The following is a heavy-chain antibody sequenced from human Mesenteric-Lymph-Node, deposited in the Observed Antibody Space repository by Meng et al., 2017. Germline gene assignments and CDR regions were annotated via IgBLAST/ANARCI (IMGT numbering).Heavy chain of an antibody. D-gene: IGHD3-10*01. CDR2: IYHSGST. CDR3: ARDFVRTPMVRGDGMDV. CDR1: GYSISSGYY. J-gene: IGHJ6*02. V-gene: IGHV4-38-2*02. Sequence: SETLSLTCTVSGYSISSGYYWGWIRQPPGKGLEWIGSIYHSGSTYYNPSLKSRVTISVDTSKDQFSLKLSSVTAAAAAVYYCARDFVRTPMVRGDGMDVWGQGTTVTVSS.